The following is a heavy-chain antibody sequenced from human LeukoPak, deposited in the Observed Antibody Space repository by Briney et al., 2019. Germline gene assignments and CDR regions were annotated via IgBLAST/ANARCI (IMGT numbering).Heavy chain of an antibody. CDR1: GYSFTSYW. CDR3: ARRPLYGSGSYYTPYFDY. V-gene: IGHV5-10-1*01. CDR2: IDPSDSYT. J-gene: IGHJ4*02. D-gene: IGHD3-10*01. Sequence: GESLQISSKGSGYSFTSYWISWVRQMPGKGLEWMGRIDPSDSYTNYSPSFQGHVTISADKSISTAYLQWSSLKASDTAMYYCARRPLYGSGSYYTPYFDYWGQGTLVTVSS.